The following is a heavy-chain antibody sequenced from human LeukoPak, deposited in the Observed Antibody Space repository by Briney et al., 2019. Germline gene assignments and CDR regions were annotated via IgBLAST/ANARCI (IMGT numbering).Heavy chain of an antibody. J-gene: IGHJ4*02. D-gene: IGHD1-26*01. CDR2: ISSGGTNK. CDR3: ARAGGIVGATTDY. CDR1: GITFSSYA. V-gene: IGHV3-30-3*01. Sequence: PGRSLRLSCAASGITFSSYAMHWVRQAPGKGLEWVAVISSGGTNKYHADSVKGRFTISRDNAKNSLYLQMNSLRDEDTAVYYCARAGGIVGATTDYWGQGTLVTVSS.